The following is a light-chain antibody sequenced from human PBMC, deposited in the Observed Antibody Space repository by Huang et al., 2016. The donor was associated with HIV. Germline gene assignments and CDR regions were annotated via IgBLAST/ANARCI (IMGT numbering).Light chain of an antibody. V-gene: IGKV1-39*01. Sequence: DIQMTQSPSSLSAAVGDRATITCRASQNINRNLNWYQQKPGKAPKLLIYGASNLERGFPSRFSGSVSGTHFTLTISSLQPGDFATYYCQQSFSSQWTFGQETKVEV. J-gene: IGKJ1*01. CDR2: GAS. CDR3: QQSFSSQWT. CDR1: QNINRN.